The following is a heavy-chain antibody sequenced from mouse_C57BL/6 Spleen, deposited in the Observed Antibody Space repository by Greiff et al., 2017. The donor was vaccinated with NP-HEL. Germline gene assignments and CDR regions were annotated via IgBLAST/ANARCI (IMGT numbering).Heavy chain of an antibody. CDR2: INPGSGGT. Sequence: QVQLQQSGAELVRPGTSVKVSCKASGYAFTNYLIEWIKQRPGQGLEWIGVINPGSGGTNYNEKFKGKATLTADKSSSTAYMQLSSLTSEDSAVYFCARGWTYAMDYWGQGTSVTVSS. D-gene: IGHD2-3*01. V-gene: IGHV1-54*01. CDR3: ARGWTYAMDY. CDR1: GYAFTNYL. J-gene: IGHJ4*01.